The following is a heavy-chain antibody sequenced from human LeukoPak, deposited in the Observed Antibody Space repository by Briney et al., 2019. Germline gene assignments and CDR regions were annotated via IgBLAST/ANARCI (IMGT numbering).Heavy chain of an antibody. D-gene: IGHD3-10*01. V-gene: IGHV3-30*18. Sequence: PGGSPRLSCAASGFTFSTYGMHWVRQAPGKGLEWVAVISYDGSNKYYADSVKGRFTISRDNSKNTLYLQMNSLRAEDTAMYYCAKDPGYYGSGTYPTLFDYWGQGTLVTVSS. CDR1: GFTFSTYG. CDR2: ISYDGSNK. CDR3: AKDPGYYGSGTYPTLFDY. J-gene: IGHJ4*02.